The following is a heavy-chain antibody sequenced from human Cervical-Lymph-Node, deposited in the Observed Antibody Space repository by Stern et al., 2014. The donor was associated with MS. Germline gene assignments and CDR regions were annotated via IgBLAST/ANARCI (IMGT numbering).Heavy chain of an antibody. V-gene: IGHV3-11*01. Sequence: VQLVESGGDLVKPGGSLRLSCAASGFTFSDYYMSWIRQAPGKGLELVSYISNIGSTIYYADSVKGRFTISRENTKNSLYLQMNSLRAEDTALYYCARASYYGMAVWGQGTTVTVSS. CDR2: ISNIGSTI. J-gene: IGHJ6*02. CDR1: GFTFSDYY. CDR3: ARASYYGMAV.